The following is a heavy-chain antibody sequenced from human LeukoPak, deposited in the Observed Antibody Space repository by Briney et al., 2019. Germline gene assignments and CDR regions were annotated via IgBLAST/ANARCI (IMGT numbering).Heavy chain of an antibody. V-gene: IGHV4-59*08. D-gene: IGHD7-27*01. CDR2: IYYSGST. CDR3: ARLRWGIYDY. J-gene: IGHJ4*02. Sequence: SETLSLTCTVSGGSISSYYWSWIRQPPGKGLEWIGYIYYSGSTNYNPSLKSRVTISVDTSKNQFSLKLSSVTAADTAVYYCARLRWGIYDYWGQGTLVTVSS. CDR1: GGSISSYY.